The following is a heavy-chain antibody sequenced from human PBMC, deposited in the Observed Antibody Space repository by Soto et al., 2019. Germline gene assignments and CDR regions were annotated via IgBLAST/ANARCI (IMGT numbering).Heavy chain of an antibody. V-gene: IGHV1-8*01. CDR2: MNPNSGDT. CDR3: ARGGQQLVRNAWFDP. CDR1: GYTFTSYD. Sequence: ASVKVSCKASGYTFTSYDINWVRQATGQGLEWMGWMNPNSGDTGYAQKFQGRVTMTRNTSITTAYMELSSLRSEDTAVYYCARGGQQLVRNAWFDPWGQGTLVTVSS. J-gene: IGHJ5*02. D-gene: IGHD6-13*01.